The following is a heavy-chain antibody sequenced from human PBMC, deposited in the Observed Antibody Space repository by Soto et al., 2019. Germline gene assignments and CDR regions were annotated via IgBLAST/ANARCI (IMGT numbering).Heavy chain of an antibody. V-gene: IGHV5-10-1*01. CDR2: IDPSDSYT. D-gene: IGHD5-12*01. CDR1: GYSFTSYW. Sequence: GESLKISCKGSGYSFTSYWISWVRQMPGKGLEWMGRIDPSDSYTNYSPSFQGHVTISADKSISTAYLQWSSLKASDTAMYYCASGSDCGYGYGRTWDDYRYQGTLRTVFS. J-gene: IGHJ4*02. CDR3: ASGSDCGYGYGRTWDDY.